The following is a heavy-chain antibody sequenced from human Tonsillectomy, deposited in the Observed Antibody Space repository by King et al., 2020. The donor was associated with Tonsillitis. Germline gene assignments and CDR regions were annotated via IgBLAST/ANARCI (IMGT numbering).Heavy chain of an antibody. J-gene: IGHJ6*02. CDR1: GYTFTSYG. Sequence: QLVQSGAEVKKPGASVKVSCKASGYTFTSYGISWVRQAPGQGLEWMGWISAYNGNTNYAQKLQGRVTMTTDTSTSTAYMELRSLRSDDTAVYYCASDREDPTIRYYYDSSGYHHYYYGMDVWGQGTTVTVSS. CDR3: ASDREDPTIRYYYDSSGYHHYYYGMDV. CDR2: ISAYNGNT. V-gene: IGHV1-18*01. D-gene: IGHD3-22*01.